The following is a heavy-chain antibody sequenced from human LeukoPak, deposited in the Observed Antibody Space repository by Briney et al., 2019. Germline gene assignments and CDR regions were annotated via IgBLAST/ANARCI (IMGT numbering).Heavy chain of an antibody. CDR3: ASSPYSGYELYGMDV. D-gene: IGHD5-12*01. Sequence: SETLSLTCTVSGASISLYYWSWLRQHPGKGLEWIGYIYYSGSTYYNPSLKSRVTISVDTSKNQFSLKLSSVTAADTAVYYCASSPYSGYELYGMDVWGQGTTVTVSS. CDR2: IYYSGST. V-gene: IGHV4-59*06. CDR1: GASISLYY. J-gene: IGHJ6*02.